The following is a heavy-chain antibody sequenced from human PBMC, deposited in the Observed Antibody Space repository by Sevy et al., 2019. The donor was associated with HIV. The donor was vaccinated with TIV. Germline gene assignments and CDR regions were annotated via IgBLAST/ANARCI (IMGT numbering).Heavy chain of an antibody. CDR2: FDPEDGET. V-gene: IGHV1-24*01. CDR1: GYTLSKLS. J-gene: IGHJ6*02. D-gene: IGHD3-3*01. Sequence: ASVKVSCKVSGYTLSKLSMHWVRQAPGKGPEWMGGFDPEDGETIYAQKFQGRVTMTEDTSTDTAYMELSSLGSEDTAVYYCATFDFWRDYPLYGMDVWGQGTTVTVSS. CDR3: ATFDFWRDYPLYGMDV.